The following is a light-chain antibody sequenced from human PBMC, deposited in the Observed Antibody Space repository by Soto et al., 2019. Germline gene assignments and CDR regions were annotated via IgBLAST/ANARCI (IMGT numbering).Light chain of an antibody. CDR1: DSNIGSNT. Sequence: QAVVTQPPSASGTPGQRVTISCSGSDSNIGSNTVNWFRQLPGTAPKLVIYTNNQRPSGVPDRFSGSKSGTSGSLAISGLQSEDEADYYCAAWDGSLNALVFGGGTQLTVL. CDR2: TNN. V-gene: IGLV1-44*01. J-gene: IGLJ2*01. CDR3: AAWDGSLNALV.